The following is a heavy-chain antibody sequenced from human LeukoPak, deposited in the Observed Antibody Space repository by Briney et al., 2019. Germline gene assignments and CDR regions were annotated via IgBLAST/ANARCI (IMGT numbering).Heavy chain of an antibody. CDR1: GFTFSSNW. J-gene: IGHJ4*02. CDR2: INEDGSTT. Sequence: GVSLRLSCAASGFTFSSNWMHWVRQAPGKGLVWVSRINEDGSTTNYADSVKGRSTIFRDNAKNTLYLQMNSLRAEDTAVYYCVRDLGGRSGHWGQGTLVTVSS. CDR3: VRDLGGRSGH. V-gene: IGHV3-74*01. D-gene: IGHD1-26*01.